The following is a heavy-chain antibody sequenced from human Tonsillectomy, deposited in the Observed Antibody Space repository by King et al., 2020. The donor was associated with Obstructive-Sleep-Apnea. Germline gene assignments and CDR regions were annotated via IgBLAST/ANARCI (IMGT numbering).Heavy chain of an antibody. CDR3: ARGDDSSDYFFYFDY. CDR1: GGSISSYY. CDR2: IYYSGST. J-gene: IGHJ4*02. V-gene: IGHV4-59*01. D-gene: IGHD3-22*01. Sequence: VQLQESGPGLVKPSETLSLTCTVSGGSISSYYWSWIRQPPGKGLEWIGYIYYSGSTNYNPSPKSRVTISVDTSKNQFSLKLSSLTAADTAVYYCARGDDSSDYFFYFDYWGQGPLVTVSS.